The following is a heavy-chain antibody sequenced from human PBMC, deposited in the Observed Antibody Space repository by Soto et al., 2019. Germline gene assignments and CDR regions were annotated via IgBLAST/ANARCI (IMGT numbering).Heavy chain of an antibody. J-gene: IGHJ3*02. CDR1: GGSISSSSYY. CDR3: ARDSPSSGWYDRGDAFDI. V-gene: IGHV4-39*07. D-gene: IGHD6-19*01. Sequence: PSETLSLTCTVSGGSISSSSYYWGWIRQPPGKGLEWIGSIYYSGSTNYNPSLKSRVTISVDTSKNQFSLKLSSVTAADTAVYYCARDSPSSGWYDRGDAFDIWGQGTMVTVSS. CDR2: IYYSGST.